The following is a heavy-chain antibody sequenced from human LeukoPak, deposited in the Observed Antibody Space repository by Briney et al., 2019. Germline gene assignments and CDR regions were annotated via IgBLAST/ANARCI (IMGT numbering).Heavy chain of an antibody. Sequence: ASVEVSCKASGYTFTGYYMHWVRQAPGQGLEWMGWINPNSGGTNYAQKFQGRVTMTRDTSTSTAYMELSRLRSDDTAVYYCARDHRDYGDYGDWGQGTLVTVSS. CDR1: GYTFTGYY. D-gene: IGHD4-17*01. V-gene: IGHV1-2*02. CDR2: INPNSGGT. CDR3: ARDHRDYGDYGD. J-gene: IGHJ4*02.